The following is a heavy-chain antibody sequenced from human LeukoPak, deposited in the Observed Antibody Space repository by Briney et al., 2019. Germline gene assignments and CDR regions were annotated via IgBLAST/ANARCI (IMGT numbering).Heavy chain of an antibody. CDR3: ARGVTMIVVVIHDWYFDL. J-gene: IGHJ2*01. Sequence: SETLSLTCTVSGGSISSSSYYWGWIRQPPGKGLEWIGSIYYTRSTYYNPSLKSRVTISVDTSKNRFSLKLTSVTAADTAVYYCARGVTMIVVVIHDWYFDLWGRGTLVTVSS. CDR2: IYYTRST. D-gene: IGHD3-22*01. V-gene: IGHV4-39*01. CDR1: GGSISSSSYY.